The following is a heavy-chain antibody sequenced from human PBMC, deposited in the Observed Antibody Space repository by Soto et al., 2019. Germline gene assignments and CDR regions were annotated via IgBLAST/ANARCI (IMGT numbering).Heavy chain of an antibody. Sequence: QVQLVESGGGVVQPGRSLRLSCAASGFTFSSYGMYWVRQAPGKGLEWVAVIWYDGSNKYYADSVKGRFTISRDNSKNTLYLQMNNLRVEDTATYYCATYSGTSNFDYWGQGTLVTVSS. D-gene: IGHD1-26*01. J-gene: IGHJ4*02. CDR1: GFTFSSYG. CDR2: IWYDGSNK. CDR3: ATYSGTSNFDY. V-gene: IGHV3-33*01.